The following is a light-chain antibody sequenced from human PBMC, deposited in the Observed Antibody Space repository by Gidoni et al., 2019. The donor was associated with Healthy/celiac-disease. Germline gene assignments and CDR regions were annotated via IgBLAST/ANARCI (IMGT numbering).Light chain of an antibody. Sequence: IVLTQSPGTLSLSPGERATLSCRASQSVSSSYLAGYQQKPGQAPRLRIYGASSRATGIPDRFSGSGSGTDFTLTISRLEPEDFAVYYCQQYGRTFGQGTKVEIK. CDR3: QQYGRT. CDR2: GAS. V-gene: IGKV3-20*01. J-gene: IGKJ1*01. CDR1: QSVSSSY.